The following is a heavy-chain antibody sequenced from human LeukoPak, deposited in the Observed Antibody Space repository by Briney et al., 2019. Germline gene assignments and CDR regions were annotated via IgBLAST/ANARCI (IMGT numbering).Heavy chain of an antibody. CDR1: GFTFDDYA. CDR2: ITWNSGNR. Sequence: GRSLRFSCAASGFTFDDYAMHGVRQAPGKGLEWVSGITWNSGNRGYADSVKGRFTISRDNAKNSLYLQMNSLRAEDTAVYYCARDAYYGPENWFDPWGQGTLVTVSS. D-gene: IGHD3-10*01. CDR3: ARDAYYGPENWFDP. V-gene: IGHV3-9*01. J-gene: IGHJ5*02.